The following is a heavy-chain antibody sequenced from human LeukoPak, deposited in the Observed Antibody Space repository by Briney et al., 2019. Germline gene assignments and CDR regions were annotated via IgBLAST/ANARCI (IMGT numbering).Heavy chain of an antibody. V-gene: IGHV3-74*01. CDR2: INGDGGST. CDR1: GFTFSSYW. Sequence: GRSLRLSCAASGFTFSSYWMHWVRQAPGKGLVWVSRINGDGGSTTYVDSVKGRFTISRDNAKNTLYLQMNSLRAEDTALYYCTRDGVGGTHDYWGQGTLVTVSS. J-gene: IGHJ4*02. CDR3: TRDGVGGTHDY. D-gene: IGHD1-26*01.